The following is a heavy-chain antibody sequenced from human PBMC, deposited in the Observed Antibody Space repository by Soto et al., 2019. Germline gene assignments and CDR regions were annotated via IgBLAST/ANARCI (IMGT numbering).Heavy chain of an antibody. Sequence: SETLSLTCAVSGGSIGSSNWWSWVRQPPGKGLEWIGEIYHSGSTNYNPSLKSRVTISVDKSKNQFSLKLSPVTAADTAVYYCARDQYYGSGSLNWGQETPVTVSS. CDR2: IYHSGST. J-gene: IGHJ4*02. D-gene: IGHD3-10*01. CDR1: GGSIGSSNW. CDR3: ARDQYYGSGSLN. V-gene: IGHV4-4*02.